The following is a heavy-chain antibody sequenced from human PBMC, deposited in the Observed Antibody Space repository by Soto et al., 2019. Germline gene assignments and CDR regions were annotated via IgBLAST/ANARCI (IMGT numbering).Heavy chain of an antibody. V-gene: IGHV4-30-2*01. CDR3: ARGGSSGWLYYFDY. J-gene: IGHJ4*02. D-gene: IGHD6-19*01. Sequence: QLQLQESGSGLVKPSQTLSLTCAVSGGSISSGGYSWSWIRQPPGKGLEWLGYIYHSRSPYYNPSLKSRVTISVDRSKNQFSLRLSSVTAADTAVYYCARGGSSGWLYYFDYWGQGTLVTVSS. CDR2: IYHSRSP. CDR1: GGSISSGGYS.